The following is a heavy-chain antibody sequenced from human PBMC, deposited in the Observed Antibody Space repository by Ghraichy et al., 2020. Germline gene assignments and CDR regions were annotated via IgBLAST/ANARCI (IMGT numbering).Heavy chain of an antibody. J-gene: IGHJ4*02. CDR1: GFSLSTNGVG. D-gene: IGHD4-23*01. CDR2: LYWDDDR. CDR3: AHRRRESGNSWEGGYFEY. V-gene: IGHV2-5*02. Sequence: SGPTLVKPTQSLMLTCTFSGFSLSTNGVGVGWIRQSPGKALEWLALLYWDDDRRYSPSLRSRLSITRDNTKNPVVLIMSNKDPVHTATYFCAHRRRESGNSWEGGYFEYWGQGTLVTVSS.